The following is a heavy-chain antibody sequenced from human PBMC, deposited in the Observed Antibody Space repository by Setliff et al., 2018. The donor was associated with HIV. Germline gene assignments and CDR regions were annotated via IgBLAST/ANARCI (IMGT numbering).Heavy chain of an antibody. Sequence: SVKVSCKASGDTFSDYAIAWVRQAPGQGLEWMGGINPLFGTTNYAHNFQGRLTITTDQIMSTAYMELTSLRSEDTAVYYCASGSGYCNKGDCYIGVHRTPDKYYFDSWGQGTLVTVSS. J-gene: IGHJ4*02. CDR1: GDTFSDYA. CDR2: INPLFGTT. D-gene: IGHD2-8*01. V-gene: IGHV1-69*05. CDR3: ASGSGYCNKGDCYIGVHRTPDKYYFDS.